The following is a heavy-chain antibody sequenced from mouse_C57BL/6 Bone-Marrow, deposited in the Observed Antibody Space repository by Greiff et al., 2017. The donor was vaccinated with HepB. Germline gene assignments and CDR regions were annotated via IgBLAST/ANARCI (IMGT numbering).Heavy chain of an antibody. CDR1: GYTFTSYW. J-gene: IGHJ2*01. CDR3: ARGWTRGDYFDY. CDR2: IYPGSGST. D-gene: IGHD2-3*01. V-gene: IGHV1-55*01. Sequence: QVHVKQPGAELVKPGASVKMSCKASGYTFTSYWITWVKQRPGQGLEWIGDIYPGSGSTNYNEKFKSKATLTVDTSSSTAYMQLSSLTSEDSAVYYCARGWTRGDYFDYWGQGTTLTVSS.